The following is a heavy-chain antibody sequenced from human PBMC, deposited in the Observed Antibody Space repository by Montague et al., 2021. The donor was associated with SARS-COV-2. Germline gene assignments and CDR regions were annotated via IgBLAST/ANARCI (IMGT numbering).Heavy chain of an antibody. J-gene: IGHJ4*02. V-gene: IGHV4-59*01. Sequence: SETLSLTCTVSGGSTSNYYWTWIRQSPGKGLQWIGYIYYTGSNNFNPSLKTRVTMSVDTSKNQFSLGLSAVTAADTARYYCARAAHSYFVCNSENYFDHWGLGALVTVSS. CDR3: ARAAHSYFVCNSENYFDH. CDR1: GGSTSNYY. D-gene: IGHD2/OR15-2a*01. CDR2: IYYTGSN.